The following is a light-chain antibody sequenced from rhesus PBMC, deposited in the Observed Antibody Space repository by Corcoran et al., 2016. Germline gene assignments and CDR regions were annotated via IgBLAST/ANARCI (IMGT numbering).Light chain of an antibody. V-gene: IGKV1-44*02. J-gene: IGKJ2*01. CDR2: GAS. Sequence: DVQLTQSPSSLSASVGDRVTITCRASQTISTYLAWFQQKPGKVPTLLIYGASTLESGVPSRFRGGGSGTEFTLTVSSLHSEDFATYYGQQYYSPPLYTFGQGTKVEIK. CDR3: QQYYSPPLYT. CDR1: QTISTY.